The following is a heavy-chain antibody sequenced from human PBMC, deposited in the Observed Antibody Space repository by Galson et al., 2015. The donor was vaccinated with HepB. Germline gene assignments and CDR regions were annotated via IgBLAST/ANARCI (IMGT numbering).Heavy chain of an antibody. J-gene: IGHJ6*02. CDR3: ARVKRGEWYAFYYYGMDV. CDR2: IKEDGSEK. D-gene: IGHD3-10*01. Sequence: SLRLSCAASEFILSMYWMNWIRQAPGKGLEWVSSIKEDGSEKNYVDSVKGRFTIARDNAKNSLYLQMNSLRAEDTAVYYCARVKRGEWYAFYYYGMDVWGRGTTGTVSS. V-gene: IGHV3-7*05. CDR1: EFILSMYW.